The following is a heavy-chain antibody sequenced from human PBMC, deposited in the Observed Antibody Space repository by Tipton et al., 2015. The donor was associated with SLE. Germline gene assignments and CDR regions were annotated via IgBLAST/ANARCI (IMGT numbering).Heavy chain of an antibody. D-gene: IGHD3-3*01. V-gene: IGHV3-30*02. CDR2: IRYDGSNK. Sequence: SLRLSCAASGFTFSSYGMHWVRQAPGKGLEWVAFIRYDGSNKYYADSVKGRFTISRDNSKNTLYLQMNSLRAEDTAVYYCAKDPLDFWSAYQQYFHHWGQGTLVTVSS. CDR3: AKDPLDFWSAYQQYFHH. CDR1: GFTFSSYG. J-gene: IGHJ1*01.